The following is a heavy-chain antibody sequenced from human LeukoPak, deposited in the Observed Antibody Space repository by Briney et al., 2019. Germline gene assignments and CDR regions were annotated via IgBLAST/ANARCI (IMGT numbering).Heavy chain of an antibody. V-gene: IGHV3-7*01. D-gene: IGHD6-13*01. CDR1: GFSSSDYW. Sequence: GGSLRLSCAASGFSSSDYWMSWVRQAPGKGLEWVANMNQDGSGEYYVDSVKGRFTISRDNAKNSLYLQMNSLRAEDTALYYCARDHLIASAGNDYWGQGTLVTVSS. CDR3: ARDHLIASAGNDY. CDR2: MNQDGSGE. J-gene: IGHJ4*02.